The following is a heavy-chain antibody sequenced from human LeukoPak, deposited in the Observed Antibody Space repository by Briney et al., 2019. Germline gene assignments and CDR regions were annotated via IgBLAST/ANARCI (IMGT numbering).Heavy chain of an antibody. D-gene: IGHD2-2*01. CDR1: GGSFSGYY. Sequence: SETLSLTCAVYGGSFSGYYWSWIRQPPGKGLEWIGEINHSGSINYNPSLKSRVTISVDTSKNQFSLKLSSVTAADTAVYYCARDRVQLGYCSSTSCSRRIFDYWGQGTLVTVSS. CDR3: ARDRVQLGYCSSTSCSRRIFDY. CDR2: INHSGSI. J-gene: IGHJ4*02. V-gene: IGHV4-34*01.